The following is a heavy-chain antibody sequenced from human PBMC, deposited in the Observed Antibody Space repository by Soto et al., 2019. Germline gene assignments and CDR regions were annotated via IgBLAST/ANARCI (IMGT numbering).Heavy chain of an antibody. CDR3: AKSRPDGPAVNFDY. J-gene: IGHJ4*02. D-gene: IGHD3-10*01. CDR1: GFRFSESW. CDR2: ISPDGSAK. V-gene: IGHV3-7*05. Sequence: GGSLRLSCAASGFRFSESWMHWVRQAPGKGLGWVAHISPDGSAKSYVDSVKGRFTISRDNAKNSLYLQMNSLRAEDTAMFYCAKSRPDGPAVNFDYWGQGTLVTVS.